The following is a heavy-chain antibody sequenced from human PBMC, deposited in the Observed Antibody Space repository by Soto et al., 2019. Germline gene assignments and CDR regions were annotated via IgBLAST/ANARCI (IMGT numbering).Heavy chain of an antibody. D-gene: IGHD3-16*01. CDR3: ARHNGPLYVGYYYDMDV. CDR1: GFTFGDYA. V-gene: IGHV3-49*03. J-gene: IGHJ6*02. Sequence: GGSLRLSCRASGFTFGDYAMSLFRQAPGKGLEWVGFIRSKAYGGTTEYAASVKGRFTISRDDSKSIAYLQMNSLKTEDTAVYYCARHNGPLYVGYYYDMDVWGQGTTVTVSS. CDR2: IRSKAYGGTT.